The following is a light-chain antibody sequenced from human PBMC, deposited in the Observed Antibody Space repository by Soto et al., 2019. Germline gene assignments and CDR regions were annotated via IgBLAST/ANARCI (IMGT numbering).Light chain of an antibody. CDR2: DVS. V-gene: IGLV2-14*01. Sequence: QSVLTQPASVSGSPGQSITISCTGTSSDGGGYNYVSWYQQHPGKAPKLMIYDVSNRPSGVSNRFSGSKSGNTAALTISGRQAEDEDDYYCSSYTSSSTLVVFGGGTKLTVL. J-gene: IGLJ2*01. CDR1: SSDGGGYNY. CDR3: SSYTSSSTLVV.